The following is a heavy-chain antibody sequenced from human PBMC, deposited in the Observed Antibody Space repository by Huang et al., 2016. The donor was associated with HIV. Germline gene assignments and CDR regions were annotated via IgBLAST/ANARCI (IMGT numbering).Heavy chain of an antibody. Sequence: QVQLVRSGAEVKKPGASVKVSCKASGQGLEWMGWINPHSGDTSYAKRFQGSVTMTRDLSTSTAYMDRRRLRSDDTAMYYCVTVPGDIPYWGQGTLVTVSS. CDR2: INPHSGDT. J-gene: IGHJ4*02. CDR3: VTVPGDIPY. CDR1: G. V-gene: IGHV1-2*02. D-gene: IGHD3-9*01.